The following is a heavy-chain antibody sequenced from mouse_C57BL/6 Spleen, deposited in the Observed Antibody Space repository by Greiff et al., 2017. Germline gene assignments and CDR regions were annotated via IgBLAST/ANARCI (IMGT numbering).Heavy chain of an antibody. D-gene: IGHD1-1*01. CDR3: ARDYYGSSWAY. J-gene: IGHJ3*01. Sequence: EVQVVESGPGLVKPSQSLSLTCSVTGYSITSGYYWNWIRQFPGNKLEWMGYISYDGSNNYNPSLKNRISITRDTSKNQFFLKLNSVTTEDTATYYCARDYYGSSWAYWGQGTLVTVSA. CDR1: GYSITSGYY. CDR2: ISYDGSN. V-gene: IGHV3-6*01.